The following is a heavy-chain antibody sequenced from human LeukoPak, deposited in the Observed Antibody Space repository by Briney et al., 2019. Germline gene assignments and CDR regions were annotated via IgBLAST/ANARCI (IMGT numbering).Heavy chain of an antibody. Sequence: SETLSLTCTVSGGSMSSYYWSWIRQPPGKGLEWIAYMYYGGNTDYNPSLKSRVTISIDTSNNQFSLKLSSVTAADTAMYHCARHETGGSYPLKYWGQGLLVTVSS. J-gene: IGHJ4*02. D-gene: IGHD1-26*01. V-gene: IGHV4-59*08. CDR2: MYYGGNT. CDR3: ARHETGGSYPLKY. CDR1: GGSMSSYY.